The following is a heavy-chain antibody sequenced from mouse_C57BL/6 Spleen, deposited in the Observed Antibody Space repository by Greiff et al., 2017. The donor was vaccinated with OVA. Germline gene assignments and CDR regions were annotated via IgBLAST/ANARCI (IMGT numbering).Heavy chain of an antibody. D-gene: IGHD1-1*01. Sequence: VQLQQSGPELVKPGASVKIPCKASGYTFTDYNMDWVKQSHGKSLEWIGDINPNNGGTIYNQKFKGKATLTVDKSSSTAYMELRSLTSEDTAVYYCAREGNYYGSRYFDVWGTGTTVTVSS. J-gene: IGHJ1*03. CDR1: GYTFTDYN. CDR3: AREGNYYGSRYFDV. CDR2: INPNNGGT. V-gene: IGHV1-18*01.